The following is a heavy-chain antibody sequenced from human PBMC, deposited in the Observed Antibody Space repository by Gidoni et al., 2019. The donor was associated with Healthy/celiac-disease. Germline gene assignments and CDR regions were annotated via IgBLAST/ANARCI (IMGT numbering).Heavy chain of an antibody. CDR2: ISWNSGSI. CDR1: GFTFDDYA. CDR3: AKEYSSSWYQSYYFDY. Sequence: EVQLVESGGGLVQPGRSLRLSCAASGFTFDDYAMHWVRQAPGKGLKWVSGISWNSGSIGYADSVKGRFTISRDNAKNSLYLQMNSLRAEDTALYYCAKEYSSSWYQSYYFDYWGQGTLVTVSS. V-gene: IGHV3-9*01. D-gene: IGHD6-13*01. J-gene: IGHJ4*02.